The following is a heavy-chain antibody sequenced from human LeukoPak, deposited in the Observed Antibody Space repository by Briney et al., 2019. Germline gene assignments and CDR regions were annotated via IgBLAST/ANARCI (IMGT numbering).Heavy chain of an antibody. CDR1: GGSISSGGYY. Sequence: SETLSLTCTVSGGSISSGGYYWSWIRQHPGKGLEWIGYIYYSGSTYYNPSLKSRVTISVDTSKNQFSLKLSSVTAADTAVYYCARAGYSSSFNAFDIWGQGTMVTVSS. J-gene: IGHJ3*02. D-gene: IGHD6-13*01. V-gene: IGHV4-31*03. CDR2: IYYSGST. CDR3: ARAGYSSSFNAFDI.